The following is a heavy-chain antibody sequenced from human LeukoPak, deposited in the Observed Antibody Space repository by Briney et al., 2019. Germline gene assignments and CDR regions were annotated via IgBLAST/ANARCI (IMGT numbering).Heavy chain of an antibody. CDR3: VRPYSGDNWFDP. Sequence: ASVKVSCKASGGTFSSYAISWVRQAPGQGLEWMGRIIPILGIANYAQKFQGRVTITADKSTSTAYMELSSLRSEDTAVYYCVRPYSGDNWFDPWGQGTLVTVSS. D-gene: IGHD1-26*01. CDR2: IIPILGIA. J-gene: IGHJ5*02. V-gene: IGHV1-69*04. CDR1: GGTFSSYA.